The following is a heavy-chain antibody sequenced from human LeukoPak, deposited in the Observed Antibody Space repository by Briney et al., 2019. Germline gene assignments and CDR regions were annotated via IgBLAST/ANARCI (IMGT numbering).Heavy chain of an antibody. CDR3: ARDDYGDLQYFEN. V-gene: IGHV1-2*06. Sequence: ASVKVSCKASGYTFTDYFLHWVRQAPGQGLEWMGRINPNDGGTLHAQKFQGRVTMTRDSSITTAYMELNGLRSDDTAVYYCARDDYGDLQYFENWGQGTLVTVSS. D-gene: IGHD4-17*01. J-gene: IGHJ4*02. CDR1: GYTFTDYF. CDR2: INPNDGGT.